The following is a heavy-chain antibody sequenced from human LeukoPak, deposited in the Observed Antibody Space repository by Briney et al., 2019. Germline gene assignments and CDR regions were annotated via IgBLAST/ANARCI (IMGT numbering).Heavy chain of an antibody. Sequence: EASVKVSCKASGYTFTGYYMHWVRQAPGQGLEWMGWINPNSGGTNYAQKFQGRVTMTRDTSISTAYMELSRLRSDDTAVYYCARGGAIVVVPAAIVWFDPWGQGALVTVSS. CDR3: ARGGAIVVVPAAIVWFDP. CDR1: GYTFTGYY. V-gene: IGHV1-2*02. CDR2: INPNSGGT. J-gene: IGHJ5*02. D-gene: IGHD2-2*01.